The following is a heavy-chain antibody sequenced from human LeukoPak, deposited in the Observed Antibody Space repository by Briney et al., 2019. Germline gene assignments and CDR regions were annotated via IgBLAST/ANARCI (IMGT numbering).Heavy chain of an antibody. CDR2: INPNSGGT. V-gene: IGHV1-2*02. CDR3: ARERVYSNYVENYFDY. D-gene: IGHD4-11*01. CDR1: GYTFTGYY. J-gene: IGHJ4*02. Sequence: GASVKVSCKASGYTFTGYYMHWVRQAPGQGLEWMGWINPNSGGTNYAQKFQGRVTMTRDTSISTAYMGLSRLRSDDTAVYYCARERVYSNYVENYFDYWGQGTLVTVSS.